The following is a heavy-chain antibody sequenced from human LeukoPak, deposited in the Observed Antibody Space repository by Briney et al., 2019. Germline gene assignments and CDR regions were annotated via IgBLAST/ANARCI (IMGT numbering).Heavy chain of an antibody. V-gene: IGHV4-34*01. D-gene: IGHD2-21*02. J-gene: IGHJ6*03. CDR3: ARAYCGGDCYSGYYYYMDV. Sequence: PSETLSLTCAVYGGSFCGYYWSWIRQPPGKGLEWIGEINHSGSTNYNPSLKSRVTISVDTSKNQFSLKLSSVTAADTAVYYCARAYCGGDCYSGYYYYMDVWGKGTTVTVSS. CDR2: INHSGST. CDR1: GGSFCGYY.